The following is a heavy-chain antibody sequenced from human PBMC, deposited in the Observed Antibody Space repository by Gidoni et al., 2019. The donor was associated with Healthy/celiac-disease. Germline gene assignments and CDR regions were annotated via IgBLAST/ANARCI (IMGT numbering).Heavy chain of an antibody. CDR1: GFTFSSYS. CDR3: VDYCGGDCYSAEYFQH. Sequence: EVQLVESGGGLVKPGGSLRLSCAASGFTFSSYSMNWVRQAPGKGLEWVSSISSSSSYIYYADSVKGRFTISRDNAKNSLYLQMNSLRAEDTAVYYCVDYCGGDCYSAEYFQHWGQGTLVTVSS. J-gene: IGHJ1*01. V-gene: IGHV3-21*01. D-gene: IGHD2-21*02. CDR2: ISSSSSYI.